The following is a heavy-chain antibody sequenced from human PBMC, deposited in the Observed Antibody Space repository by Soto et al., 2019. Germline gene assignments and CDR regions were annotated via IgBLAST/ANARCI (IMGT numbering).Heavy chain of an antibody. CDR3: AHRYASGWLFDYFDY. Sequence: QITLKESGPTLVKPTQTLTLTSSFSGFSLSVRGVGVGWIRQPPGKALEWLALIFWNDDKRYNPSLKSRLTITKDTSKNQVVLTMANMDPVDTATYYCAHRYASGWLFDYFDYWGQGTLVTVSS. D-gene: IGHD6-19*01. CDR2: IFWNDDK. CDR1: GFSLSVRGVG. J-gene: IGHJ4*02. V-gene: IGHV2-5*01.